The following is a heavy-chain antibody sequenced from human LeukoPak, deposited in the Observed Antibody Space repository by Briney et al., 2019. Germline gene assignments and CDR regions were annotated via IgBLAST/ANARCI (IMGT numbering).Heavy chain of an antibody. CDR3: ARGTGFVVVPAAHNWFDP. D-gene: IGHD2-2*01. CDR2: ISSSSSTI. V-gene: IGHV3-48*04. J-gene: IGHJ5*02. Sequence: GGSLRLSCAASGFTFSSYSMNWVRQAPGKGLEWVSYISSSSSTIYYADSVKGRFTISRDNAKNSLYLQMNSLRAEDTAVYYCARGTGFVVVPAAHNWFDPRGQGTLVTVSS. CDR1: GFTFSSYS.